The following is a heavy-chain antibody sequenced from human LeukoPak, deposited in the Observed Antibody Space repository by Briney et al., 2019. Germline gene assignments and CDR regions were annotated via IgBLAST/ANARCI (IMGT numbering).Heavy chain of an antibody. CDR2: INPNSGGT. Sequence: GASVKVSCKASGYTFTGYYMHWVRQAPGQGLEWMGWINPNSGGTNYAQKFQGRVTMTRDTSISTAYMELSRLGSDDTAVYYCAILYYYDSSGYYGTPGGFDPWGQGTLVTVSS. D-gene: IGHD3-22*01. CDR1: GYTFTGYY. V-gene: IGHV1-2*02. J-gene: IGHJ5*02. CDR3: AILYYYDSSGYYGTPGGFDP.